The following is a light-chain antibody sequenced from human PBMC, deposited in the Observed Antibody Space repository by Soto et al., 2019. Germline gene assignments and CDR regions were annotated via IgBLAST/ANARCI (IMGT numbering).Light chain of an antibody. Sequence: EMVVTQSPATLSVSPGERATLSCRASQDVSSNLAWYQQKPGQAPSLLIYGASTRATGTPARFSGSGSGTEFTLTISSLQSEDFAVYYCQQYGGSPRTFGQGTKVEVK. V-gene: IGKV3-15*01. CDR1: QDVSSN. CDR2: GAS. CDR3: QQYGGSPRT. J-gene: IGKJ1*01.